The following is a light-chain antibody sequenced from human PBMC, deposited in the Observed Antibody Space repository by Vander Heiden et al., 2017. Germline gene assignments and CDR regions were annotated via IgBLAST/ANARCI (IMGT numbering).Light chain of an antibody. J-gene: IGKJ1*01. V-gene: IGKV2-28*01. CDR2: LGS. Sequence: DILMTHPSLPLPATPGEPASISCRSSQSLLHGNGYNYLHWYLQKPGQSPQLLIYLGSLRTSGVPYRFSGSGSGTVFTLKISRVEAEDVGIYYCIQTLQSPWTFGQGTKVEIK. CDR3: IQTLQSPWT. CDR1: QSLLHGNGYNY.